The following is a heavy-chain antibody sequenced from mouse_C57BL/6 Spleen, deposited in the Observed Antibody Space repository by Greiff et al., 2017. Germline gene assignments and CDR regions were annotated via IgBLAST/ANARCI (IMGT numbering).Heavy chain of an antibody. V-gene: IGHV1-42*01. D-gene: IGHD2-5*01. CDR1: GYSFTGYY. Sequence: VQLKESGPELVKPGASVKISCKASGYSFTGYYMNWVKQSPEKSLEWIGEINPSTGGTTYNQKFKAKATLTVDKSSSTAYMQLKSLTSEDSAVYYCARLGSNYYAMDYWGQGTSVTVSS. J-gene: IGHJ4*01. CDR3: ARLGSNYYAMDY. CDR2: INPSTGGT.